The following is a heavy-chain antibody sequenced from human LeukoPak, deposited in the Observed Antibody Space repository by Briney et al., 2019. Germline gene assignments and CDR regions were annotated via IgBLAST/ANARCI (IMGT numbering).Heavy chain of an antibody. D-gene: IGHD6-19*01. V-gene: IGHV3-23*01. Sequence: GGSLRLSCAASGFTFSSYAMSWVRQAPGKGLEWVSAISGSGGSTYYADSVKGRFTISRDNSKNTLYLQMNRLRAEDTAVYYCAKRSGQWLGAFDIWGQGTMVTVSS. CDR2: ISGSGGST. J-gene: IGHJ3*02. CDR1: GFTFSSYA. CDR3: AKRSGQWLGAFDI.